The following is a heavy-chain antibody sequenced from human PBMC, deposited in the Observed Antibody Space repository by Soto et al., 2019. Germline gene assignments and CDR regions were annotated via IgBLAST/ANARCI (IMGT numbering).Heavy chain of an antibody. CDR1: GGTFSSYS. CDR2: IIPIFGTA. V-gene: IGHV1-69*01. CDR3: ARDVGRHSGGIDY. D-gene: IGHD1-26*01. Sequence: QVQLVQSGAEVKKPGSSVKVSCKASGGTFSSYSINWVRQAPGQGLEWMGEIIPIFGTANCAQKFQGRVTITADESTSTAYMELSSLRSEDTAVYYCARDVGRHSGGIDYWGQGTLVTVSS. J-gene: IGHJ4*02.